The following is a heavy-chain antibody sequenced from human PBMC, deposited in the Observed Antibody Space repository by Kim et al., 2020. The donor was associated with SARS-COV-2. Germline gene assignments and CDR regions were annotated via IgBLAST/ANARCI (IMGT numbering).Heavy chain of an antibody. Sequence: NYAQRFQARVTITADESASTVYMELSSLRSDDSAVYYCVREGMIRGVIESYWGRGTLVTVSS. J-gene: IGHJ4*02. D-gene: IGHD3-10*01. V-gene: IGHV1-69*01. CDR3: VREGMIRGVIESY.